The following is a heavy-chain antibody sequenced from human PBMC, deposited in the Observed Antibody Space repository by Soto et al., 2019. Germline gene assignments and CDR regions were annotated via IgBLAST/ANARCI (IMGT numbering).Heavy chain of an antibody. J-gene: IGHJ4*02. CDR2: IYYSGST. CDR1: GGSISSYY. CDR3: ARGRGSGWYFDY. V-gene: IGHV4-59*01. Sequence: SETLSLTCDVSGGSISSYYWSWIRQPPGKGLEWIGYIYYSGSTNYNPSLKSRVTISVDTSKNQFSLKLSSVTAADTAVYYCARGRGSGWYFDYWGQGTLVTVSS. D-gene: IGHD6-19*01.